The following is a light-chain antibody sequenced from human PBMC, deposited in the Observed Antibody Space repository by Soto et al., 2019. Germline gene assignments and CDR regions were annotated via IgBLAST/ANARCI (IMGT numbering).Light chain of an antibody. Sequence: DIVMTQALDSLPVSLGERAIINCKSSQSLLYSSNNKNYLGWYQQKPGQPPKLLISWSSTRESGVPDRFSGSGSETDFTLTISTLHAEDVALYYCQQYYETPLTLGGGTKVDTK. J-gene: IGKJ4*01. CDR2: WSS. CDR1: QSLLYSSNNKNY. CDR3: QQYYETPLT. V-gene: IGKV4-1*01.